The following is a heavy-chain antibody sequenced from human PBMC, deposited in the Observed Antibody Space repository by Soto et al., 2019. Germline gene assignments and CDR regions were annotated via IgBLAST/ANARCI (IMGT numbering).Heavy chain of an antibody. CDR3: ARDLSFDYYDSSGYYFDY. J-gene: IGHJ4*02. CDR1: GFTFSSYS. D-gene: IGHD3-22*01. V-gene: IGHV3-21*01. CDR2: ISSSSSYI. Sequence: GGSLRLSCAASGFTFSSYSMNWVRQAPGKGLEWVSSISSSSSYIYYADSVKGRFTISRDSAKNSLYLQMNSLRAEDTAVYYCARDLSFDYYDSSGYYFDYWGQGTLVTVSS.